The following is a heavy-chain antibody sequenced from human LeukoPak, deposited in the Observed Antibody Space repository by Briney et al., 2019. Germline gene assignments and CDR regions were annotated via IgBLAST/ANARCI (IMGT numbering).Heavy chain of an antibody. CDR3: AREGGSGSYDWYFDL. CDR1: GFTFDDYD. J-gene: IGHJ2*01. CDR2: INWNGVST. Sequence: GGSLRLSCAASGFTFDDYDMSWVRHPPGKGLERDSVINWNGVSTVYADSVKGRFTISRDNAKNSLYLEMNSLRAEDTAFYYCAREGGSGSYDWYFDLWGRGTLVTVSS. V-gene: IGHV3-20*04. D-gene: IGHD3-10*01.